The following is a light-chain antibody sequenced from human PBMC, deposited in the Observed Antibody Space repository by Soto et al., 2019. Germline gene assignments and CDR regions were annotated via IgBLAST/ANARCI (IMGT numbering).Light chain of an antibody. Sequence: QSVLTQPPSASGTPGQRVTISCSGSSSNIGSNTVNWYQQLPGTAPKLLIYSNNHRPSGVPDRFSGSKSGTSASLAISGLQSEDEDDYYCAACHDSLNGRVFGGGTKLTVL. CDR3: AACHDSLNGRV. CDR2: SNN. CDR1: SSNIGSNT. V-gene: IGLV1-44*01. J-gene: IGLJ2*01.